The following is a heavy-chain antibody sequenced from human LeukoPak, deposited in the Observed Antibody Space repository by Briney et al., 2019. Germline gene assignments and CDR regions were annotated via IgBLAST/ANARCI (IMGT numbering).Heavy chain of an antibody. V-gene: IGHV3-33*01. CDR1: GFTFSSYG. J-gene: IGHJ5*02. D-gene: IGHD6-13*01. CDR3: ARDSLPYSSSSICWFDP. CDR2: IWYDGSNK. Sequence: GGSLRLSCAASGFTFSSYGMHWVRQAPGKGLEWVAVIWYDGSNKYYADSVKGRFTISRDNSKNTLYLQMNSLRAEDTAVYYCARDSLPYSSSSICWFDPWGQGTLVTVSS.